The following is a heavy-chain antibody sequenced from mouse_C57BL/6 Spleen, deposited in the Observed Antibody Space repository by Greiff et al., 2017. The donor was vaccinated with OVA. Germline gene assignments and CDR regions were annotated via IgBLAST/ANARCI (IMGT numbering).Heavy chain of an antibody. J-gene: IGHJ2*01. CDR2: IHPNSGST. Sequence: VQLQQPGAELVKPGASVKLSCKASGYTFTSYWMHWVKQRPGQGLEWIGMIHPNSGSTNYNEKFKSKATLTVDKSYSTAYMQLSSLTSEDSAVYCCARYRAYYFDYWGQGTTLTVSS. V-gene: IGHV1-64*01. CDR3: ARYRAYYFDY. CDR1: GYTFTSYW.